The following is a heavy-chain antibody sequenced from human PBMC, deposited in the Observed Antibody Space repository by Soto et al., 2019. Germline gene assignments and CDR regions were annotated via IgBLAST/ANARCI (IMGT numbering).Heavy chain of an antibody. CDR1: GFTFDDYA. J-gene: IGHJ4*02. CDR3: AKDIKVYSYGYGPFDY. D-gene: IGHD5-18*01. CDR2: ISWNSGSI. Sequence: EVQLVESGGGLVQPGRSLRLSCAASGFTFDDYAMHWVRQAPGKGLEWVSGISWNSGSIGYADSVKGRFTISRDNAKNXLYLQMNSLRAEDTALYYCAKDIKVYSYGYGPFDYWGQGTLVTVSS. V-gene: IGHV3-9*01.